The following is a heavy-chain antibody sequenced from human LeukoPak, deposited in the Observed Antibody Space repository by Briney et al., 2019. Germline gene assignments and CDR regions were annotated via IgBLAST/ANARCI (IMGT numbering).Heavy chain of an antibody. D-gene: IGHD2-21*02. J-gene: IGHJ4*02. CDR2: IYYSGST. V-gene: IGHV4-59*01. CDR3: ARGRRGGDCYPDY. Sequence: SETLSLTCTVSGGSISYYHWSWIRQPPGKGLEWIAYIYYSGSTNYNPSLKSRVTISVDTSKNQFSLKLSSVTAADTAVYYCARGRRGGDCYPDYWGQGTLVTVSS. CDR1: GGSISYYH.